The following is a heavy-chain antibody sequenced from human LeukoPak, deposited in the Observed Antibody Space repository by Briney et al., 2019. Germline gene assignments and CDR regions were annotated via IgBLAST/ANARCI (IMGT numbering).Heavy chain of an antibody. Sequence: PGGSLRLSCAASGFTFSSYAMSWVRQAPGKGLEWVSAISGSGGSTYYADSVKGRFTISRDNSKNTLYLQMNSLRAEDTAVYYCANVGSGWIVYYYYGMDVWGQGTTVTVSS. D-gene: IGHD6-25*01. CDR2: ISGSGGST. CDR1: GFTFSSYA. J-gene: IGHJ6*02. V-gene: IGHV3-23*01. CDR3: ANVGSGWIVYYYYGMDV.